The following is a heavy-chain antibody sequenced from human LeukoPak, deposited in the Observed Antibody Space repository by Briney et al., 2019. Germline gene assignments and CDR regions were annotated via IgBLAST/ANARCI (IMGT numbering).Heavy chain of an antibody. CDR3: AREGVTAISSGHFDY. V-gene: IGHV1-18*01. J-gene: IGHJ4*02. CDR2: ISAYNGNT. CDR1: GYTFTSYG. Sequence: GASVKVSCKASGYTFTSYGISWVRQAPGQGLEWMGWISAYNGNTNYAQKLQGRVTMTTDTSTSTVYMELSSLRSEDTAVYYCAREGVTAISSGHFDYWGQGTLVTVSS. D-gene: IGHD2-21*02.